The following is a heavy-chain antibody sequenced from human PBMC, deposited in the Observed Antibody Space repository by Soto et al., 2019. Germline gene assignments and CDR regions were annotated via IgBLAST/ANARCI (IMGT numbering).Heavy chain of an antibody. Sequence: ASVKVSCKASGYNFLTYGISWLRRAPGRGLEWMGWISTDNTHRNYAQNFQERVTMTTDTSTNTAYMELRSLRSDDTAIYYCARDRPGISVIRAVKTYNYFDPWGQGTLVTVSS. CDR3: ARDRPGISVIRAVKTYNYFDP. CDR2: ISTDNTHR. J-gene: IGHJ5*02. V-gene: IGHV1-18*01. D-gene: IGHD3-10*01. CDR1: GYNFLTYG.